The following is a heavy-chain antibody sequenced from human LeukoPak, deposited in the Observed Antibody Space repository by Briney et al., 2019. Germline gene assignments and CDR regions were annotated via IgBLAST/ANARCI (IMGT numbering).Heavy chain of an antibody. Sequence: ASVKVSCKASGYTFTSYAMHWVRQAPGQRLEWMGWINAGNGNTKYSQKFQGRVTMTRDTSISTAYMELSRLRSDDTAVYYCARAPLYYYDSTGGDYWGQGTLVTVSS. CDR3: ARAPLYYYDSTGGDY. D-gene: IGHD3-22*01. J-gene: IGHJ4*02. CDR2: INAGNGNT. CDR1: GYTFTSYA. V-gene: IGHV1-3*01.